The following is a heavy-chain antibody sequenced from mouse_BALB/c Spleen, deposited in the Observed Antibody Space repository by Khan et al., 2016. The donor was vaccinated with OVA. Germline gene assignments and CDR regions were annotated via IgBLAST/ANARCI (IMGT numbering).Heavy chain of an antibody. CDR1: GYAFSNYW. V-gene: IGHV1-80*01. CDR3: ARSGYDYFAY. J-gene: IGHJ3*01. CDR2: IYPGDGDP. Sequence: QVQLKESGAELVRPGSSVKISCKASGYAFSNYWMNWVKQRPGRGLEWIGQIYPGDGDPNYNGKFKGKATLTADKSSSTAYMQLSSLTSEDSAVYFCARSGYDYFAYWGQGTLVTVSA. D-gene: IGHD2-14*01.